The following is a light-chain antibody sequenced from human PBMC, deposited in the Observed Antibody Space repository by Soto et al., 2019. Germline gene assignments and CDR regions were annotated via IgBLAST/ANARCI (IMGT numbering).Light chain of an antibody. CDR2: DAT. V-gene: IGKV3-11*01. CDR3: QQRTNWFT. Sequence: EIVLTQSPATLSLSPGERATLSCRASQSVTWYLAWYQQKPGQAPRLLIYDATNRATGIPVRFSGSGSGTDFTLTISSLEPEDFAVYYCQQRTNWFTFGGGTRVEI. CDR1: QSVTWY. J-gene: IGKJ4*01.